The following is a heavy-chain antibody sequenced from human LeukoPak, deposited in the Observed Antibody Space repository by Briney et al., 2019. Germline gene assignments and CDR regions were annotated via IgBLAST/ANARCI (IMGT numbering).Heavy chain of an antibody. CDR1: GYTMNSGYY. CDR2: TTHSGST. Sequence: SETLSLTCNVSGYTMNSGYYWSWIRQTPGNGLEWIGETTHSGSTDYNPSLKSRVSVSVDTSKNQFSLKLSSVTAADTAVYYCAREDGSGSFNVWGQGTLVTVSS. V-gene: IGHV4-38-2*02. J-gene: IGHJ4*02. CDR3: AREDGSGSFNV. D-gene: IGHD3-10*01.